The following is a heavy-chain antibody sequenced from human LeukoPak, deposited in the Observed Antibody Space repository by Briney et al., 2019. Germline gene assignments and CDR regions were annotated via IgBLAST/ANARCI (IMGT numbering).Heavy chain of an antibody. CDR1: GGSISSSSYY. Sequence: SETLSLTCTVSGGSISSSSYYWSWIRQPPGKGLEWIGYIYYRGTTNYNPSLKSRVTISVDTSKNQFSLSLNSVTAADTAVYFCARKGAAGTGFDYWGQGTQVTVSS. CDR2: IYYRGTT. J-gene: IGHJ4*02. D-gene: IGHD1-1*01. V-gene: IGHV4-61*01. CDR3: ARKGAAGTGFDY.